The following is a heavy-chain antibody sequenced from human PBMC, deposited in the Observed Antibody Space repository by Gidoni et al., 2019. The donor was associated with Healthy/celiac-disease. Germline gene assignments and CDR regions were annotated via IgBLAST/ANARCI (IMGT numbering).Heavy chain of an antibody. J-gene: IGHJ4*02. D-gene: IGHD6-19*01. Sequence: QVQLVESGGGVVQPGRSLRLSCAASGFTFSSYGMHWVRQAPGKGLEWVAVIWYDGSNKYYADSVKGRFTISRDNSKNTLYLQMNSLRAEDTAVYYCAREGYSSGWSDYWGQGTLVTVSS. CDR3: AREGYSSGWSDY. CDR1: GFTFSSYG. CDR2: IWYDGSNK. V-gene: IGHV3-33*01.